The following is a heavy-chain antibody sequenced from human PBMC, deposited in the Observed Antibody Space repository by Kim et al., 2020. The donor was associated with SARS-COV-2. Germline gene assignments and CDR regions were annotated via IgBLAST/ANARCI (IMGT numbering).Heavy chain of an antibody. CDR1: GGSFSGYY. J-gene: IGHJ5*02. D-gene: IGHD2-15*01. CDR3: ARRIVVVAAVLSPGFDP. CDR2: INHSGST. V-gene: IGHV4-34*01. Sequence: SETLSLTCAVYGGSFSGYYWSWIRQPPGKGLEWIGEINHSGSTNYNPSLKSRVTISVDTSKNQFSLKLSSVTAADTAVYYCARRIVVVAAVLSPGFDPWGQGTLVTVSS.